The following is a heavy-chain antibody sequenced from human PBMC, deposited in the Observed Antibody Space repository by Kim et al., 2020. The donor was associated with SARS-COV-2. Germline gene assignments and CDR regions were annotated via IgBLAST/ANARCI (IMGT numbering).Heavy chain of an antibody. CDR3: ARCIYGSGVNYYGMDV. J-gene: IGHJ6*02. CDR2: IYHSGST. Sequence: SETLSLTCAVSGGSISSSNWWSWVRQPPGKGLEWIGEIYHSGSTNYNPSLKSRVTISVDKSKNQFSLKLSSVTAADTAVYYCARCIYGSGVNYYGMDVWGQGTTVTVSS. D-gene: IGHD3-10*01. V-gene: IGHV4-4*02. CDR1: GGSISSSNW.